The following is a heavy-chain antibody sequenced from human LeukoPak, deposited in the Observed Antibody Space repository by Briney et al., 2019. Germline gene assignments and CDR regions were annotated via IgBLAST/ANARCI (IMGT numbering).Heavy chain of an antibody. CDR1: GGAFRGYY. Sequence: PSETLSLTCAVYGGAFRGYYWSWIRQPPGKGLEWIGEINHSGSTNYNPSLKSRVTISVDTSKNQFSLKLSSVTAADTAVYYCARYIAAAGKGPRMRYFDLWGRGTLVTVSS. V-gene: IGHV4-34*01. J-gene: IGHJ2*01. CDR2: INHSGST. D-gene: IGHD6-13*01. CDR3: ARYIAAAGKGPRMRYFDL.